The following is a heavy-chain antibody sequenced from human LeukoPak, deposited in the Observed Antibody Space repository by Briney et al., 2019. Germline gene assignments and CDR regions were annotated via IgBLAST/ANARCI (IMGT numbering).Heavy chain of an antibody. Sequence: GGSLRLSCAASGFTFSSYAMHWVSQAPGKGLEYVSAISSNGGSTYXANSVXGRFTISRDNSKNTLYLQMGSLRAEDMAVYYCASGGIGYYDYWGQRTLVTVSS. D-gene: IGHD2-8*01. V-gene: IGHV3-64*01. J-gene: IGHJ4*02. CDR2: ISSNGGST. CDR1: GFTFSSYA. CDR3: ASGGIGYYDY.